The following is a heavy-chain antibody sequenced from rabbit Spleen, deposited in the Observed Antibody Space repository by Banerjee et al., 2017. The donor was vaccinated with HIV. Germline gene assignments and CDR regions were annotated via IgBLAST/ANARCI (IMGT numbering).Heavy chain of an antibody. Sequence: QEQLEESGGDLVKPGASLTLTCTDSGFSFSSDYWICWVRQAPGKGLEWIGYIDPIFGTTSYAIWVNGRFTISSDNAQNTVDLQMNSLTAADTATYFCARDRGSGWGDAIDPWGQGTLFTVS. J-gene: IGHJ2*01. V-gene: IGHV1S45*01. CDR1: GFSFSSDYW. D-gene: IGHD4-1*01. CDR2: IDPIFGTT. CDR3: ARDRGSGWGDAIDP.